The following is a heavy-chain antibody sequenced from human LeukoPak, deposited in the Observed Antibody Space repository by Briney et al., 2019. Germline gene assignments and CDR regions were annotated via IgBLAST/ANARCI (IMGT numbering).Heavy chain of an antibody. CDR1: GFTFSDFW. CDR2: IKQDGSEK. D-gene: IGHD3-10*01. CDR3: ARRGWFGELFPANY. Sequence: GGSLRLSCAASGFTFSDFWMTWARQAPGKGLEWVANIKQDGSEKYYVDSVRGRFTISRDNAKNSLYLQMNSLRAEDTAVYYCARRGWFGELFPANYWGQGTLVTVSS. V-gene: IGHV3-7*01. J-gene: IGHJ4*02.